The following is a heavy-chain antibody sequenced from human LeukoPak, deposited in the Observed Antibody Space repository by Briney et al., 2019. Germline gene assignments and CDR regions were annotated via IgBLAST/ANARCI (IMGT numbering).Heavy chain of an antibody. V-gene: IGHV3-23*01. CDR2: ISGGGHST. Sequence: GGSLRLSCAASGFIFNYYAMNWVRQAPGKGLEWVSAISGGGHSTYYADSVKGRFTISRDNSKNTLYLQMNSLRAEDTAAYFCAKGLEPGAFDIWGQGTRVTVSS. CDR1: GFIFNYYA. D-gene: IGHD1-1*01. CDR3: AKGLEPGAFDI. J-gene: IGHJ3*02.